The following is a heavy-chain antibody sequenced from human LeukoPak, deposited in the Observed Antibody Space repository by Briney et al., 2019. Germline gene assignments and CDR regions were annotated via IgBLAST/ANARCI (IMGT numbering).Heavy chain of an antibody. D-gene: IGHD3-10*01. CDR2: ISSSGSTI. J-gene: IGHJ3*02. CDR3: ARHKRGYYSPFDI. V-gene: IGHV3-48*03. Sequence: GGSLRLSCAASGFTFSSYEMNWVRQAPGKGLEWVSYISSSGSTIYYADSVKGRFTISRDNAKNSLFLQMNSLRAEDTAIYYCARHKRGYYSPFDIWGQGTMVTVSS. CDR1: GFTFSSYE.